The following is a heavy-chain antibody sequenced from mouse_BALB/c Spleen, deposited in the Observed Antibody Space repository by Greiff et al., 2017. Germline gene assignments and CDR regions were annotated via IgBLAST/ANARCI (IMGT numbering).Heavy chain of an antibody. CDR2: ISYDGSN. V-gene: IGHV3-6*02. D-gene: IGHD1-1*01. CDR1: GYSITSGYY. Sequence: EVPLQESGPGLVKPSQSLSLTCSVTGYSITSGYYWNWIRQFPGNKLEWMGYISYDGSNNYNPSLKNRISITRDTSKNQFFLKLNSVTTEDTATYYCARSYGSFYAMDYWGQGTSVTVSS. J-gene: IGHJ4*01. CDR3: ARSYGSFYAMDY.